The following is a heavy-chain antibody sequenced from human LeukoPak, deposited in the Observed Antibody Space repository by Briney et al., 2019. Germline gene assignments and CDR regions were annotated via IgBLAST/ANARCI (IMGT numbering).Heavy chain of an antibody. CDR3: ARNSNYPTSYYYYGMDV. CDR2: ISAYNGNT. V-gene: IGHV1-18*01. Sequence: ASVKVSCKASGYTFTSYGISCVRQAPGQGLEWMGWISAYNGNTNCAQKLQGRVTMTTDTSTSTAYMELRSLRSDDTTVYYCARNSNYPTSYYYYGMDVWGQGTTVTVSS. J-gene: IGHJ6*02. CDR1: GYTFTSYG. D-gene: IGHD4-11*01.